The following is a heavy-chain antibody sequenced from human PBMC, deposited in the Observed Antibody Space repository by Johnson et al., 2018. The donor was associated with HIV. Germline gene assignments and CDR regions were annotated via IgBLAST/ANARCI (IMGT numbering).Heavy chain of an antibody. V-gene: IGHV3-20*04. CDR2: INSDGSST. CDR1: GFTFDDYD. J-gene: IGHJ3*01. D-gene: IGHD6-19*01. Sequence: MQLVESGGGLVKPGGSLRLSCAASGFTFDDYDMSWVRQAPGKGLEWVSRINSDGSSTSYADSVKGRFSISRDNAKNSLYLQMNSLTAEDTAVYYCARAVPPPLGSSGWIDAFDLWGQGTMVTVSS. CDR3: ARAVPPPLGSSGWIDAFDL.